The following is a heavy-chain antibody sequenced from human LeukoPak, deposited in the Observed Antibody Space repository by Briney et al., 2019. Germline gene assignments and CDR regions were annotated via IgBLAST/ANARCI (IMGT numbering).Heavy chain of an antibody. CDR1: GFTVSSNY. D-gene: IGHD3-16*02. CDR3: AKTWGVIAAFDY. J-gene: IGHJ4*02. CDR2: IYSGGST. V-gene: IGHV3-53*01. Sequence: GGSLRLSCAASGFTVSSNYMSWVRQAPGKGLEWVSVIYSGGSTYYADSVKGRFTISRDNAKNSLYLQMNSLRAEDTGVYYCAKTWGVIAAFDYWGQGTLVTVSS.